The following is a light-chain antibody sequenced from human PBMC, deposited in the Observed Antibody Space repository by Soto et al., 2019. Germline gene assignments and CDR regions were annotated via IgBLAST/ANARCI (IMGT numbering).Light chain of an antibody. Sequence: DIQMTQSPSSLSASVGDRVTITCRASQGIRNDVGWYQQRPGKAPQRLIHTASSLQSGVPSRFSGSESGTEFPLTLRSLQPDDFAMYYWLQHDTYPWTFGQGIWV. CDR3: LQHDTYPWT. CDR2: TAS. V-gene: IGKV1-17*01. J-gene: IGKJ1*01. CDR1: QGIRND.